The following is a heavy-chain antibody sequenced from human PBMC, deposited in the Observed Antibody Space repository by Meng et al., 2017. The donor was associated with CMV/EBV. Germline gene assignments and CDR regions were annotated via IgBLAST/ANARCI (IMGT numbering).Heavy chain of an antibody. CDR3: ARVSEGSSGYYFDY. J-gene: IGHJ4*02. V-gene: IGHV4-4*02. CDR2: IYHSGST. CDR1: GGSISSSSW. Sequence: VSGGSISSSSWWSWVRPPPGKGLEWIGEIYHSGSTNYNPSLKSRVTISVDKSKNQFSLKLSSVTAADTAVYYCARVSEGSSGYYFDYWGQGTLVTVSS. D-gene: IGHD3-22*01.